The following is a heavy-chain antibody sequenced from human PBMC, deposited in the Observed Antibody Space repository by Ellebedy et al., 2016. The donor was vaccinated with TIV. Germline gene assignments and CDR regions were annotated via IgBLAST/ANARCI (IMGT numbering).Heavy chain of an antibody. CDR3: VRDPGLGSPRPFDY. Sequence: SQTLSLTCAISGDSVSSNTAACNWIRQSPSRGLEWLGRTYYRSNWNNDYAVSVRSRITVNPDTSKNQFSLQLKSVTPDDTAVYYCVRDPGLGSPRPFDYWGQGTPVTVSS. CDR1: GDSVSSNTAA. J-gene: IGHJ4*02. V-gene: IGHV6-1*01. CDR2: TYYRSNWNN. D-gene: IGHD1-26*01.